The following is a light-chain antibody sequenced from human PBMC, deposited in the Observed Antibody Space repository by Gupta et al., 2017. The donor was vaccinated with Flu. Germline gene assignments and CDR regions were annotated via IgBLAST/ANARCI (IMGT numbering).Light chain of an antibody. V-gene: IGKV4-1*01. CDR1: RDLLYSSNNKNY. CDR3: QQDDSTPRT. Sequence: DIVMTQSPDSLAVSLGERATINCKSSRDLLYSSNNKNYLAWFQQKPGQPPKLLIYWASTRESGVPDRFSGSGSVRDFTLTIIILRAEDVAVYYFQQDDSTPRTFGQGTKVEIK. J-gene: IGKJ1*01. CDR2: WAS.